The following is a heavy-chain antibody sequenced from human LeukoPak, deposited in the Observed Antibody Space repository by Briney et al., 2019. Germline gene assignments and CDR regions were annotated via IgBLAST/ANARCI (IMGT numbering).Heavy chain of an antibody. CDR1: GGTFSSYA. J-gene: IGHJ5*02. CDR3: ARDSWIQPNWFDP. V-gene: IGHV1-69*04. Sequence: SVKVSCKASGGTFSSYAISWVRQAPGQGLEWIGRIIPILGIANYAQKFQGRVTITADKSKSTAYMELSSLRSEDTAVYYCARDSWIQPNWFDPWGQGNLVTVSS. CDR2: IIPILGIA. D-gene: IGHD5-18*01.